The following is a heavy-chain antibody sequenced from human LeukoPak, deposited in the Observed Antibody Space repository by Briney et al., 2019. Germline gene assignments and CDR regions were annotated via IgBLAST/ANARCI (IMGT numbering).Heavy chain of an antibody. CDR1: GFTFSSYE. CDR2: ITRSGDTI. V-gene: IGHV3-48*03. Sequence: PGGSLRLSCAASGFTFSSYEMNWVRQAPGKGLEWVSYITRSGDTIYYADSVKGRFTISRDNAKNSLCLQMNSLRAEDTAVYYCARDQPSSWYYFDYWGQGTLVTVSS. CDR3: ARDQPSSWYYFDY. D-gene: IGHD6-13*01. J-gene: IGHJ4*02.